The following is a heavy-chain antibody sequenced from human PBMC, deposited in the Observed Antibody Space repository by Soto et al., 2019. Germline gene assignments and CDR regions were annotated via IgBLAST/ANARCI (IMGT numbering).Heavy chain of an antibody. D-gene: IGHD6-19*01. CDR1: GYTFTSYY. Sequence: GASVKVSCKASGYTFTSYYMHWVRQAPGQGLEWMRIINPSGGSTSYAQKFQGRVTMTRDTSTSTVYMELSSLRSEDTAVYYCARDLMGIAVAGTISAIYYYGMDVWGQGTTVTVSS. CDR2: INPSGGST. J-gene: IGHJ6*02. CDR3: ARDLMGIAVAGTISAIYYYGMDV. V-gene: IGHV1-46*01.